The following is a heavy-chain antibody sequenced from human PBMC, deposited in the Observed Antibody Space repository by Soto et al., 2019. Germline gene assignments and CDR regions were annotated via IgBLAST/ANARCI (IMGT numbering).Heavy chain of an antibody. J-gene: IGHJ5*02. Sequence: QVQLVQSGGGVVQPGRSLRLSCAASGFTFSKYAMHWVRQAPGKWLEWVAVISYEGANQNYADSVKGRFSISRDNSKKTVYLQMNSLTLEDTAVYYCARDRADLSSGGNSDWSWFDPCGKGTLVTVSS. CDR3: ARDRADLSSGGNSDWSWFDP. CDR2: ISYEGANQ. CDR1: GFTFSKYA. D-gene: IGHD2-21*02. V-gene: IGHV3-30-3*01.